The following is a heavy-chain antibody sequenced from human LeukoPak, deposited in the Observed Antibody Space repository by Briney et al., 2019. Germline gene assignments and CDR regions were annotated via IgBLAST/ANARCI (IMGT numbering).Heavy chain of an antibody. V-gene: IGHV3-23*01. Sequence: GGSLRLSCAAAGFTFTNYGMSWVRQTPGKGLEWVSRVSASGGRTYYADSVKGRFTISRDNSKNTVSLQMNNLRADDTAVYYCAELGITMIGGVWGKGTTVTISS. CDR2: VSASGGRT. D-gene: IGHD3-10*02. J-gene: IGHJ6*04. CDR1: GFTFTNYG. CDR3: AELGITMIGGV.